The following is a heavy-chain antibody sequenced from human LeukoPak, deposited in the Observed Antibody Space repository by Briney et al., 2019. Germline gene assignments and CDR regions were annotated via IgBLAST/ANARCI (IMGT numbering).Heavy chain of an antibody. Sequence: ASVKVSCKASGYTFTGYYLHWVRQAPGQGLEWMGWINPKSGVTNYAQKFQGRVTMTRDTSISTAYMELSILRSEDTAVYYCARGYCGGDCYEFDYWGQGTLVTVSS. V-gene: IGHV1-2*02. CDR2: INPKSGVT. J-gene: IGHJ4*02. CDR1: GYTFTGYY. CDR3: ARGYCGGDCYEFDY. D-gene: IGHD2-21*02.